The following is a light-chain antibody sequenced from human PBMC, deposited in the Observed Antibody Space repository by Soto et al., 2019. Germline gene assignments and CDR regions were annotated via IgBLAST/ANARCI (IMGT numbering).Light chain of an antibody. V-gene: IGLV2-14*01. CDR3: SSRTSSITYV. J-gene: IGLJ1*01. Sequence: QSVVTQPASVSGSPGQSITISCTGTSSDVGGYNYVSWYQQHPGKAPKLMIYEVSNRPSGISSRFSGSKSGNTASLTISGLQAEDEADYYCSSRTSSITYVFGTGTKVTVL. CDR1: SSDVGGYNY. CDR2: EVS.